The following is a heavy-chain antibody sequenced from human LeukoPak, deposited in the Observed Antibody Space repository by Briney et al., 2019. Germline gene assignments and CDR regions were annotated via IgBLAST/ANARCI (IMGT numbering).Heavy chain of an antibody. CDR1: GFTFSSCG. D-gene: IGHD3-10*01. Sequence: GGSLRLSCAAAGFTFSSCGMHWVRQAPGKGLEWVAFIRYDGSNKYYADSVKGRFTISRDNSKNTLYLQMNSLRAEDTAVYYCAKDSKRWKTYYYESGSYYFEYWGQGTLVTVSS. V-gene: IGHV3-30*02. CDR2: IRYDGSNK. J-gene: IGHJ4*02. CDR3: AKDSKRWKTYYYESGSYYFEY.